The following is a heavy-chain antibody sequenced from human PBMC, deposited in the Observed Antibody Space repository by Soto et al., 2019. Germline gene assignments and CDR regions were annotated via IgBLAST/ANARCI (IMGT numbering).Heavy chain of an antibody. J-gene: IGHJ4*02. D-gene: IGHD3-3*01. CDR2: IYWDDDK. Sequence: QITLNETGPTQVKPRQTLTLTCTFSGFSLTTSGVGVGWIRQSQGKAPEWLALIYWDDDKRYSPSLKSRLTITKVTSKHQVVLTMADLDPADTATYYCAHRVLRTVFGLVTTTAIYFDFWGQGTPVAVSS. CDR3: AHRVLRTVFGLVTTTAIYFDF. V-gene: IGHV2-5*02. CDR1: GFSLTTSGVG.